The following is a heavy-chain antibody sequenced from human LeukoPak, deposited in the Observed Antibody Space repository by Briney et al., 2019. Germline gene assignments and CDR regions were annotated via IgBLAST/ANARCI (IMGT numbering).Heavy chain of an antibody. D-gene: IGHD3-22*01. V-gene: IGHV3-23*01. CDR3: AKAYQYYYDTGGY. Sequence: GRSLRLSCAASGFTFSSSVMSWVRQAPGKGLEWVSTIGVSGGRTYYADSVKGRFTISRDNSKNTLFLQMNSLRAEDTAVYYCAKAYQYYYDTGGYWGQGTLVTVSS. CDR2: IGVSGGRT. J-gene: IGHJ4*02. CDR1: GFTFSSSV.